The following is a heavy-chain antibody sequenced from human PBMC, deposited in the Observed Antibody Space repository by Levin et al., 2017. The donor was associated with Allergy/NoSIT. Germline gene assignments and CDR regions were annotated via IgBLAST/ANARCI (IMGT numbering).Heavy chain of an antibody. V-gene: IGHV1-2*02. CDR2: INPNSGGT. D-gene: IGHD6-19*01. J-gene: IGHJ5*02. CDR1: GYTFTGYY. CDR3: ARGYSSGWSGWFDP. Sequence: ASVKVSCKASGYTFTGYYMHWVRQAPGQGLEWMGWINPNSGGTNYAQKFQGRVTMTRDTSISTAYMELSRLRSDDTAVYYCARGYSSGWSGWFDPWGQGTLVTVSS.